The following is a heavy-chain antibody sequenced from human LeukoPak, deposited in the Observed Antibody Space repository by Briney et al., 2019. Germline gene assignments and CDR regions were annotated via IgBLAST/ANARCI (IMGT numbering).Heavy chain of an antibody. V-gene: IGHV4-59*08. CDR2: IYYSGST. Sequence: SETLSLTCTVSGGSISSYYWSWIRQPPGEGLEWIGYIYYSGSTNYNPSLKSRVTISVDTSKNRFSLKLSSVTAADTAVYYCARHMGLGYSYGYPYFDYWGQGTLVTVSS. CDR3: ARHMGLGYSYGYPYFDY. D-gene: IGHD5-18*01. J-gene: IGHJ4*02. CDR1: GGSISSYY.